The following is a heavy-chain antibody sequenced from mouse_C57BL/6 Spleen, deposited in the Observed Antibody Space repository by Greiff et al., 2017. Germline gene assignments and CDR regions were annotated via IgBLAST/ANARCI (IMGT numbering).Heavy chain of an antibody. D-gene: IGHD2-1*01. CDR2: IYPGDGDT. Sequence: QVQLQQSGAELVKPGASVKISCKASGYAFSSSWMNWVKQRPGKGLEWIGQIYPGDGDTNYNGKFKGKATLTADKSSSTAYMQLSSLTSEDSAVYFCARSAYGNYLDDWGQGTTLTVSS. CDR1: GYAFSSSW. J-gene: IGHJ2*01. V-gene: IGHV1-80*01. CDR3: ARSAYGNYLDD.